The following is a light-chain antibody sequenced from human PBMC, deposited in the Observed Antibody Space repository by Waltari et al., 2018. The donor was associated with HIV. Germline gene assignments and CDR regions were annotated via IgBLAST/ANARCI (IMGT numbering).Light chain of an antibody. J-gene: IGLJ3*02. CDR3: AAWDNSLSAWV. CDR1: SSNIGSNY. CDR2: RND. V-gene: IGLV1-47*01. Sequence: QSVLTQPPSASGTPGQRVSISCSGSSSNIGSNYVYWYQQLPGTAPKLLRYRNDERPSGVHDRFSGSKSGTSASLALSGLRSEDEADYYCAAWDNSLSAWVFGGGTKLTVL.